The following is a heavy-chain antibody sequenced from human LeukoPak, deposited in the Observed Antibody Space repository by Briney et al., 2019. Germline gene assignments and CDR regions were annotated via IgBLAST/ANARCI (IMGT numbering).Heavy chain of an antibody. V-gene: IGHV1-2*02. J-gene: IGHJ5*02. CDR1: GYTLSDYY. Sequence: ASVKVSCKASGYTLSDYYLHWVRQAPGQGLEWMGWINPNSGGTNYAQKFQGRVTMTRDTSISTAYMELSRLRSDDTAVYYCARGNIFGVVITFRSGENWFDPWGQGTLVTVSS. D-gene: IGHD3-3*01. CDR2: INPNSGGT. CDR3: ARGNIFGVVITFRSGENWFDP.